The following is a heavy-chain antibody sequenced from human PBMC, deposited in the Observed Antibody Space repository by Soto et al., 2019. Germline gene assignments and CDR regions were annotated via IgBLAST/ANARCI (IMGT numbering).Heavy chain of an antibody. CDR2: IHAGNGDT. CDR1: GYIFSNYA. V-gene: IGHV1-3*01. CDR3: ARVPRYTSDIVEVPAVMFEDWLVP. D-gene: IGHD2-2*01. Sequence: QVQLVQSGAEVKKPGASVKVSCKASGYIFSNYAVQWVRQAPGQSLEWMGWIHAGNGDTKYSQKFPGRVTITRDPSASAAYMVPSGPRTEDTAVYYCARVPRYTSDIVEVPAVMFEDWLVPRGQGTLVTVSS. J-gene: IGHJ5*02.